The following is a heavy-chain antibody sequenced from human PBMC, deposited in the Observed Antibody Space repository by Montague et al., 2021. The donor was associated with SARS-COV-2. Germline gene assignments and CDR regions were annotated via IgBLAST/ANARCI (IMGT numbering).Heavy chain of an antibody. V-gene: IGHV4-61*01. CDR3: ARMGPSHYCPGGECYSWVSDWFDT. D-gene: IGHD2-21*01. CDR2: IYYAGST. Sequence: SETLSLTCTVSGCPVSSGIHYWSWIRQAPEKGLEWIGYIYYAGSTNYNPSLQSRVTISVDTSKNQFSLRLSSVTAADMAIYYCARMGPSHYCPGGECYSWVSDWFDTGGQGTPVIVSS. J-gene: IGHJ5*02. CDR1: GCPVSSGIHY.